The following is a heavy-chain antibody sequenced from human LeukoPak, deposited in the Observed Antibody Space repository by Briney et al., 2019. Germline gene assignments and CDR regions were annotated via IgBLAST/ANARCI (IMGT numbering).Heavy chain of an antibody. Sequence: PGGSLRLSCAASGFTFSSYSMNWVRQAPGKGLEWVSSISSSSGYIYYADSVKGRFTISRDNAKNSLYLQMNSLRAEDTAVYYCARDSGYSYGYPFDYWGQGTLVTVSS. CDR1: GFTFSSYS. J-gene: IGHJ4*02. D-gene: IGHD5-18*01. CDR3: ARDSGYSYGYPFDY. V-gene: IGHV3-21*01. CDR2: ISSSSGYI.